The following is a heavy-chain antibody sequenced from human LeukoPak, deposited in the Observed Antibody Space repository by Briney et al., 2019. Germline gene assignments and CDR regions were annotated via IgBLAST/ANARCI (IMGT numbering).Heavy chain of an antibody. D-gene: IGHD2-15*01. CDR3: ARAWWDDAFDI. V-gene: IGHV4-34*01. Sequence: SETLSLTCAVYGGSFSGYSWSWIRQPPGKGLEWIGEINHSGSTNYNPSLKSRVTISVDTSKNQFSLKLSSVTAADTAVYYCARAWWDDAFDIWGQGTMVTVSS. CDR2: INHSGST. J-gene: IGHJ3*02. CDR1: GGSFSGYS.